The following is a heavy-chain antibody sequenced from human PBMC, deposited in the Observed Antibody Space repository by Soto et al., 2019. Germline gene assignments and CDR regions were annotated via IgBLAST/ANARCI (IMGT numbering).Heavy chain of an antibody. CDR3: ARNLAAGDY. D-gene: IGHD6-13*01. CDR2: INPSGGST. J-gene: IGHJ4*02. Sequence: QVQLVQSGAEVKKPGASVKVSCKASGYTFTSFYIHWVRQAPGQGLEWMGIINPSGGSTNYAQKFQGRVIVTRDTSTSTVYMELSSLKSEDTAVYYCARNLAAGDYWGQGTLVTSPQ. V-gene: IGHV1-46*01. CDR1: GYTFTSFY.